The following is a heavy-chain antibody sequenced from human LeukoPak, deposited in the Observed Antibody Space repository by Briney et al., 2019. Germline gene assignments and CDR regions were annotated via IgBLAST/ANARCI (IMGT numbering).Heavy chain of an antibody. CDR2: ILRDGSGT. V-gene: IGHV3-74*01. CDR3: VRSGYYSYFGD. J-gene: IGHJ4*02. Sequence: GGSLRLSCVASGFTLSNYWIHWVRQAPGKGLVWVSRILRDGSGTDYVDSVKGRFTISRDTAKNTVYLEMNSLRADDTAVYYCVRSGYYSYFGDWGQGTLVTVSS. D-gene: IGHD3-22*01. CDR1: GFTLSNYW.